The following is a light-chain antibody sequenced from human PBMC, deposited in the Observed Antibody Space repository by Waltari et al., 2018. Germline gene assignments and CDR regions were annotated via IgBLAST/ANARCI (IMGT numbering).Light chain of an antibody. Sequence: DIVMTQSPDFLAVSLGERATINCKSSQSLFSTSNSKTYISWYQQKPGQPPKLLIYWASTRGSGVPDRFSGGGSGTDFTLTISSLQAEDVAVYYCHHYYIPPLTFGQGTRLEIK. CDR2: WAS. CDR3: HHYYIPPLT. V-gene: IGKV4-1*01. J-gene: IGKJ5*01. CDR1: QSLFSTSNSKTY.